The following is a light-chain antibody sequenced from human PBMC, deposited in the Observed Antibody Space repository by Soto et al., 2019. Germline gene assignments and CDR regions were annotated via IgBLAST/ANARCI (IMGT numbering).Light chain of an antibody. CDR3: QQLNSYPT. Sequence: DIQLTQSPSFLSASVGDRVTITCRASQGISSYLAWYQQKPGKAPKLLIYAASTLQSGVPSRFSGSGSRTDFTLTISSLQPEDFATYYCQQLNSYPTFGQGTRLEIK. J-gene: IGKJ5*01. CDR1: QGISSY. CDR2: AAS. V-gene: IGKV1-9*01.